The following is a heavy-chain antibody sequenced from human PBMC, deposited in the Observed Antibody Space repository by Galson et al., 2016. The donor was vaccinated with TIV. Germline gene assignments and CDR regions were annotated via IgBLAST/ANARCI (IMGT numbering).Heavy chain of an antibody. J-gene: IGHJ2*01. CDR3: AKDSGSYFSYWYFDL. D-gene: IGHD3-10*01. CDR1: GYMFISYG. V-gene: IGHV3-30*02. CDR2: GGDDGGIW. Sequence: SLRLSCAVSGYMFISYGMRLVRQAGGKVLVCVVFGGDDGGIWVDTDCRKGRFTISRANSMNTLYLQMNSLRAEDTAVYYCAKDSGSYFSYWYFDLWGRGTLVTVSS.